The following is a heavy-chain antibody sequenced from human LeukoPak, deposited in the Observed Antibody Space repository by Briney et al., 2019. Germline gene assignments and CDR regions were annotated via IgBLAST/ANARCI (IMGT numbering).Heavy chain of an antibody. CDR2: ISSSSSYI. Sequence: GGSLRLSCAASGFTFSSYSMNWVRQAPGKGLEWVSSISSSSSYIYYADSVKGRFTISRDSAKNSLYLQMNSLRAEDTAVYYCARGTVKDSSGYYPNPYNWFDPWGQGTLVTVSS. D-gene: IGHD3-22*01. V-gene: IGHV3-21*01. J-gene: IGHJ5*02. CDR1: GFTFSSYS. CDR3: ARGTVKDSSGYYPNPYNWFDP.